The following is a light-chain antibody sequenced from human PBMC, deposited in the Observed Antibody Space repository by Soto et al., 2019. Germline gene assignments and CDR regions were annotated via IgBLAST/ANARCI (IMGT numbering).Light chain of an antibody. CDR1: GRDIGAYDY. V-gene: IGLV2-14*01. Sequence: QSLLTQPASVSGSPGRSITISCNGSGRDIGAYDYVSWYQQHPGKAPKLLIHGVKNRPSGVSYRFSASKSAFTASLTISGLQAEDEAHYYCSSYTTSYFYVFGPGTKVTVL. CDR2: GVK. J-gene: IGLJ1*01. CDR3: SSYTTSYFYV.